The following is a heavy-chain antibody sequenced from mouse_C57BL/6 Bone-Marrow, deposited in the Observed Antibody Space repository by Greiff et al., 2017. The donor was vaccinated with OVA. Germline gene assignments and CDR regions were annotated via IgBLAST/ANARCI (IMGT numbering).Heavy chain of an antibody. J-gene: IGHJ1*03. CDR3: AKSYSNYVNWYFDV. CDR2: IWRGGST. V-gene: IGHV2-5*01. Sequence: VQLQQSGPGLVQPSQSLSITCTVSGFSLTSYGVHWVRQSPGKGLEWLGVIWRGGSTDYNAAFMSRLSITKDNSKSQVFFKMNSLQADDTAIYYCAKSYSNYVNWYFDVWGTGTTVTVSS. D-gene: IGHD2-5*01. CDR1: GFSLTSYG.